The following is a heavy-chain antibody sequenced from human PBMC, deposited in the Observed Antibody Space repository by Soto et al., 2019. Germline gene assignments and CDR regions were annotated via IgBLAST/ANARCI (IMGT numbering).Heavy chain of an antibody. CDR1: GYTFTSYG. Sequence: GASVKVSCKASGYTFTSYGISWVRQAPGQGLERMGWISAYNGNTNDAQKLQGRVTMTTDTSTSTAYMELRSLRSDDTAVYYCVRFMIFGVAPQTSSSYMDALGIQTTLTVSS. D-gene: IGHD3-3*01. J-gene: IGHJ6*03. CDR2: ISAYNGNT. CDR3: VRFMIFGVAPQTSSSYMDA. V-gene: IGHV1-18*01.